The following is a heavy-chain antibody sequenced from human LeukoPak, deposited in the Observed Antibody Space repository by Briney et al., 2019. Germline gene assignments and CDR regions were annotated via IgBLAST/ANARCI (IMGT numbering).Heavy chain of an antibody. Sequence: SETLSLTCAVSSYSIRSDYYWGWIRQPPGKGLEWIGTIFYSGSTYYNPSLNSRVAISVDTSKNQFSLKLSSVTAADTAVYHCARHSQWGVIPWAFDIWGQGTMVTVSS. CDR2: IFYSGST. CDR3: ARHSQWGVIPWAFDI. V-gene: IGHV4-38-2*01. J-gene: IGHJ3*02. D-gene: IGHD3-16*02. CDR1: SYSIRSDYY.